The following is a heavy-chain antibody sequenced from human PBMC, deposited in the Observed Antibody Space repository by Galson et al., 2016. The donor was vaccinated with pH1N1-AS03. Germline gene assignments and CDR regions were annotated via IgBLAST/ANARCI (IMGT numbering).Heavy chain of an antibody. V-gene: IGHV3-53*01. CDR1: GFTVSNSY. Sequence: SLRLSCAASGFTVSNSYLSWVRQVPGKGLEWVSIIYNDDTTYYADSLKGRFTISRDNSKNTLYLQMNSLRAEDTAVYYCARWSRGGNFASLDPWGQGTLVTVSS. CDR2: IYNDDTT. CDR3: ARWSRGGNFASLDP. J-gene: IGHJ5*02. D-gene: IGHD4-23*01.